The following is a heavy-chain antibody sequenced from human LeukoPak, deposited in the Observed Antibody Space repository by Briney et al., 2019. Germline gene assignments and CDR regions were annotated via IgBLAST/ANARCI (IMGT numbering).Heavy chain of an antibody. J-gene: IGHJ3*02. CDR3: ARVYTDNGDYRDAFDI. D-gene: IGHD4-17*01. CDR1: GFAFSSYS. V-gene: IGHV3-21*01. CDR2: MNTNTFI. Sequence: GGSLRLSCVVSGFAFSSYSMIWVRQAPGKGLEWVSSMNTNTFIYYANSVKGRFTISRDNAKNSLYLQMNSLRAEDTAVYYCARVYTDNGDYRDAFDIWGQETLVTASS.